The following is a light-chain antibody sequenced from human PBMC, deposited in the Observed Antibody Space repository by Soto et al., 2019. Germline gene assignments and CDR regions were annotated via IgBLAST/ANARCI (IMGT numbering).Light chain of an antibody. CDR2: DAS. CDR1: QGIAGA. J-gene: IGKJ4*01. V-gene: IGKV1D-13*01. Sequence: AVQLTQSPSSLSASVGDRVTITCRASQGIAGALAWYQQKPGKAPNLLIYDASTLESGVPSRFSGSGSGTDFTLTISSLQPADFAAYYCQQFSDYPLTFGGGTNVDVK. CDR3: QQFSDYPLT.